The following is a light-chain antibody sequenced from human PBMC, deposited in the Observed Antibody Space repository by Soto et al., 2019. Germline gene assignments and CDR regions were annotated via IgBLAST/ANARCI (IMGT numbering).Light chain of an antibody. CDR1: SSDVGAYNY. CDR3: TSYTSTSTYV. CDR2: DVT. V-gene: IGLV2-14*01. Sequence: QSALTQPASVSGPPGQSITISCTGTSSDVGAYNYVSWYQHHPGKAPRPVIYDVTNRPSGISDRFSGSKSGNTASLTISGLLAEDEADYYCTSYTSTSTYVFGTGTKVTV. J-gene: IGLJ1*01.